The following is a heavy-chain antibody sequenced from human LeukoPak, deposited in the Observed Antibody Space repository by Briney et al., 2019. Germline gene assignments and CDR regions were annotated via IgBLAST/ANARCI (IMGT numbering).Heavy chain of an antibody. Sequence: LPGGSLRLSCAASGFTFSSYAMSWVRQAPGKGLEWVSGISGSGGSTYLADSVKGRFTISRDNSKNTLYLEMNSLRADDTAVYYCAKDRPTVYSSSWLHFLDSWGQGTLVTVSS. CDR2: ISGSGGST. V-gene: IGHV3-23*01. D-gene: IGHD6-13*01. CDR3: AKDRPTVYSSSWLHFLDS. CDR1: GFTFSSYA. J-gene: IGHJ4*02.